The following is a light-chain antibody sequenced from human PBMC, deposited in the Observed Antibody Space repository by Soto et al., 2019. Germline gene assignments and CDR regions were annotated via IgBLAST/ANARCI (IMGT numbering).Light chain of an antibody. Sequence: QSVLTQPASVSGSPGQSITISCTGTSSDVGGYNYVSWYQQHPGKAPNFMIYDVSNRPSGVSNRFSGSKSGNTASLTISGLQAEDEADYYCSSYTSRSSSTYVFGTGTKVTVL. V-gene: IGLV2-14*01. J-gene: IGLJ1*01. CDR3: SSYTSRSSSTYV. CDR2: DVS. CDR1: SSDVGGYNY.